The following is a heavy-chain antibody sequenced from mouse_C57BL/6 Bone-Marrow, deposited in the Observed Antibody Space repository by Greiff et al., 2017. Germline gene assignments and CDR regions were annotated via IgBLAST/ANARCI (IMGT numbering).Heavy chain of an antibody. D-gene: IGHD2-4*01. CDR3: TEYDCDVWAMDY. V-gene: IGHV1-15*01. J-gene: IGHJ4*01. Sequence: QVQLQQSGAELVRPGASVTLSCKASGYTFTDYEMHWVKQTPVHGLEWIGAIDPETGGTAYNQKFKGKAILTVDKSSSTAYMELRSLTSEDSAVYYGTEYDCDVWAMDYWGQGTSVTVSS. CDR2: IDPETGGT. CDR1: GYTFTDYE.